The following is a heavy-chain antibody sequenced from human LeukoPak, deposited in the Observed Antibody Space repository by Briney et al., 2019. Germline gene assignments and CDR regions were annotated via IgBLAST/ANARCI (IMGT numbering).Heavy chain of an antibody. CDR1: GYTFTSYG. CDR2: ISAYNGNT. J-gene: IGHJ6*02. Sequence: ASVKVSCKASGYTFTSYGISWVRQAPGQGLEWMGWISAYNGNTNYAQKLQGRVTMTTDTSTGTAYMELRSLRSDDTAVYYCAGDTLSSGLSQNYYYYGMDVWGQGTTVTVSS. V-gene: IGHV1-18*01. CDR3: AGDTLSSGLSQNYYYYGMDV. D-gene: IGHD6-19*01.